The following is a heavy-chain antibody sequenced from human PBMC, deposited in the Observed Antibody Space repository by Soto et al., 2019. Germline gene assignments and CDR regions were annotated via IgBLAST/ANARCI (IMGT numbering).Heavy chain of an antibody. V-gene: IGHV4-39*07. Sequence: SETLSLTCTVSGGSISSNSYSWGWIRQPPGKGLEWIGSIYYSGSTYFNPSLKSRVTISVDTSKNQFSLKLSSVTAADTAVYYCARDSKRWLQLNYYYYGMDVWGQGTTVTVSS. CDR2: IYYSGST. D-gene: IGHD5-12*01. CDR1: GGSISSNSYS. CDR3: ARDSKRWLQLNYYYYGMDV. J-gene: IGHJ6*02.